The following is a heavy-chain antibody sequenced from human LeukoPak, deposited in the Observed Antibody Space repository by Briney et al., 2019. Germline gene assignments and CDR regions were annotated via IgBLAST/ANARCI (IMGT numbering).Heavy chain of an antibody. CDR2: IYYSGST. CDR3: ARRKGPEGYYYYGMDV. Sequence: SETLSLTCAVYGGSFSGYYWSWIRQPPGKGLEWIGYIYYSGSTNYNPSLKSRVTISVDTSKNQFSLKLSSVTAADTAVYYCARRKGPEGYYYYGMDVWGQGTTVTVSS. J-gene: IGHJ6*02. CDR1: GGSFSGYY. V-gene: IGHV4-59*08.